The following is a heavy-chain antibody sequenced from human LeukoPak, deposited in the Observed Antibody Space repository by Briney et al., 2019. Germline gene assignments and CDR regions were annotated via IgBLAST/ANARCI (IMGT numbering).Heavy chain of an antibody. CDR1: VFAFSNSA. CDR2: IVVGRGHT. CDR3: ASDRGSGWYDVNHNYYYGMDV. J-gene: IGHJ6*02. D-gene: IGHD6-19*01. V-gene: IGHV1-58*02. Sequence: SVKVSCKASVFAFSNSAMQWVRQARGQRLEWIGLIVVGRGHTDYAQKFQERVTITRDLSTHTVYMELSSLRAEDTAVYYCASDRGSGWYDVNHNYYYGMDVWGQGTTVTVSS.